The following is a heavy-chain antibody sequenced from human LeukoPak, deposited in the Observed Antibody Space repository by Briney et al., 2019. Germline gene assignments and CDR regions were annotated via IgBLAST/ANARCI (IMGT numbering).Heavy chain of an antibody. CDR3: ARDDR. V-gene: IGHV3-30*04. CDR1: GFIFSSYT. J-gene: IGHJ4*02. CDR2: ISYDGNNK. Sequence: PGRSLRLSCAASGFIFSSYTMRWVRQAPGKGLEWVAVISYDGNNKYYADSVQGRFTISRDNSKSTLSLQMNSLRADDTGVYYCARDDRWGQRTLVTVSS.